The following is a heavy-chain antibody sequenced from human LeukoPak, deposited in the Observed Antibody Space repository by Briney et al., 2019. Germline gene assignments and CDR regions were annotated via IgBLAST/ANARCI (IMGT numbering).Heavy chain of an antibody. CDR3: ARDRGDSIVGSDFDS. CDR2: IGIWNSPI. CDR1: GFTFARHS. J-gene: IGHJ4*02. V-gene: IGHV3-48*01. D-gene: IGHD1-26*01. Sequence: GGCLRLSCAASGFTFARHSMNWVRQAPGKGLEWVSFIGIWNSPIYYGDSVRGRFTISRDNAKNSVFLQMHSLRAEDTAVYYCARDRGDSIVGSDFDSWCQGTLVTVSS.